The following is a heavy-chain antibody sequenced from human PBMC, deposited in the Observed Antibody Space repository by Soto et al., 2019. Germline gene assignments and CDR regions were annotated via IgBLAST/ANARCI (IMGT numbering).Heavy chain of an antibody. CDR1: GFTFNSYA. D-gene: IGHD4-4*01. CDR2: ISGSGGST. V-gene: IGHV3-23*01. J-gene: IGHJ4*02. CDR3: AKDLPDSNYATDY. Sequence: PGGSLRLSCAASGFTFNSYAMSCFRQAPGKGLEWLSAISGSGGSTYYADSVKGRFTISRDNSKNTLYLQMNSLRAEDTAVYYCAKDLPDSNYATDYWGQGTLVTVSS.